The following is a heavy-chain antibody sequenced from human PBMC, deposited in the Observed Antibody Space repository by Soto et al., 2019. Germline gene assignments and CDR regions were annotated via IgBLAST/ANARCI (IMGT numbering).Heavy chain of an antibody. Sequence: QVQLVQSGPEVKKPGSSVRVSCRSGGDTFSSYTVSWVRQAPGQGLEWMGRIIPVLGVTNYSQKFKGRITITXDXSXXTXXXXXXXXXXXXXXXXXXXXXXXXXXDCXTQXXXGMDVWGQGTSVTVSS. CDR3: XXXXXXXXDCXTQXXXGMDV. J-gene: IGHJ6*02. CDR1: GDTFSSYT. D-gene: IGHD2-21*02. CDR2: IIPVLGVT. V-gene: IGHV1-69*02.